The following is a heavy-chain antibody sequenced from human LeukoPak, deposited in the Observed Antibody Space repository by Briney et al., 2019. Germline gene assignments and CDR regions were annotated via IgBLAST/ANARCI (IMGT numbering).Heavy chain of an antibody. CDR2: TYYRAKWYM. CDR1: GDSVSTNSAA. D-gene: IGHD1-26*01. V-gene: IGHV6-1*01. Sequence: SQTLSLTFAISGDSVSTNSAAWNWLRQSPSRGLEWLGRTYYRAKWYMDYAASVKSQITINPDTSKNQFSLQLNSVTPEDTAVYYCARDGGTYSLDYWGRGTLVTVSS. J-gene: IGHJ4*02. CDR3: ARDGGTYSLDY.